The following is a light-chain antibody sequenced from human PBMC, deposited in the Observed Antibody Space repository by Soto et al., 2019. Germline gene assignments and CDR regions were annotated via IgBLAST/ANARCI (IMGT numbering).Light chain of an antibody. Sequence: QSALTQPASVSGSPGQSITISCTGTSSDVGGYNYVSWYQQHPGKAPKLMIYDVSYRPSGVSNRFSGSKSGNTASLTISGLQAEDEADYYCNSYTGDYTVVFDGGTKLTVL. CDR3: NSYTGDYTVV. CDR2: DVS. V-gene: IGLV2-14*03. CDR1: SSDVGGYNY. J-gene: IGLJ2*01.